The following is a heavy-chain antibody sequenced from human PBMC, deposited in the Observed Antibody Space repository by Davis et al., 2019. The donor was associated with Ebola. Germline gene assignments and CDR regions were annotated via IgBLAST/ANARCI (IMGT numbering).Heavy chain of an antibody. CDR1: RFTFSSHG. CDR2: ISYDGSNK. J-gene: IGHJ1*01. CDR3: AKGEVYFQD. V-gene: IGHV3-30*18. Sequence: GESLKISCAASRFTFSSHGMHWVRQAPGKGLEWVGVISYDGSNKYYADSVKGRFTISRDNSKNTLYLQMNSLRDEDTALYYCAKGEVYFQDWGQGTLVTVSS. D-gene: IGHD3-16*01.